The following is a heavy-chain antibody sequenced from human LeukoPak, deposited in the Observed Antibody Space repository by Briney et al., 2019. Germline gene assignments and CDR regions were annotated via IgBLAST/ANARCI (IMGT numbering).Heavy chain of an antibody. CDR1: GFTFTSYS. V-gene: IGHV3-23*01. Sequence: AGGSLRLPCAASGFTFTSYSMSWVRQAPGKGLEWVSGTSDRGDYTYYADSVKGRFTISRDNSKNTLYLQMNSLRAEDTALYFCAKKAQYNGNYPLDYWGQGTLVTVSS. D-gene: IGHD1-26*01. CDR3: AKKAQYNGNYPLDY. J-gene: IGHJ4*02. CDR2: TSDRGDYT.